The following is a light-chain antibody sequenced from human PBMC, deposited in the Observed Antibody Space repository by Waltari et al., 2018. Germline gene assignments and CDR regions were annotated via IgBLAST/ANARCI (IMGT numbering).Light chain of an antibody. Sequence: EIVLTQSPGTLSLSPGERATLSYRASQSIGKYLVWYQQKPGQAPRLLMYAASTRATGIPDRFSGSGSGTDFSLTISRLEPEDFAVYYCQKYDRLPATFGQGP. V-gene: IGKV3-20*01. CDR2: AAS. CDR1: QSIGKY. CDR3: QKYDRLPAT. J-gene: IGKJ1*01.